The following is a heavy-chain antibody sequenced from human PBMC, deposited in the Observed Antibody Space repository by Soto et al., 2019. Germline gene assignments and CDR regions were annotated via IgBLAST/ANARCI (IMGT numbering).Heavy chain of an antibody. CDR1: GGSISSSSYY. V-gene: IGHV4-39*07. Sequence: PSETLSLTCTVSGGSISSSSYYWGWIRQPPGKGLEWIGSIYYSGSTYYNPSLKSRVTISVDKSKNQFSLKLSSVTAADTAVYYCAIYPHCTNGVCYIDYCGQGTLDTVSS. CDR2: IYYSGST. D-gene: IGHD2-8*01. J-gene: IGHJ4*02. CDR3: AIYPHCTNGVCYIDY.